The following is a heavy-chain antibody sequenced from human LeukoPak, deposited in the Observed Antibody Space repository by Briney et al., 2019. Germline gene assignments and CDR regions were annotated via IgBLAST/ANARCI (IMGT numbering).Heavy chain of an antibody. Sequence: SETLSLTCAVSGYSINNAHYWAWIRQPPGKGLEWIGNISHSGIASYNPSLESRVTISVDTSKNQFSLNMRSVTAADTAVYFCARASVEHRIVAGDYFDYWGQGTLVTVSS. J-gene: IGHJ4*02. D-gene: IGHD2-15*01. CDR2: ISHSGIA. CDR3: ARASVEHRIVAGDYFDY. V-gene: IGHV4-38-2*01. CDR1: GYSINNAHY.